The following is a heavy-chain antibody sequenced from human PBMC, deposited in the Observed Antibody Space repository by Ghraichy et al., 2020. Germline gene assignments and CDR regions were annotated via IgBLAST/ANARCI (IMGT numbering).Heavy chain of an antibody. D-gene: IGHD1-1*01. CDR2: IDEDGNER. CDR1: GFTFSQNW. Sequence: GESLNISCAASGFTFSQNWMIWFRQAPGKGLEWVANIDEDGNERNYVDSVKGRFTISRVNAKDSVYLQMDSLRVEDTAVYYCGKDLHWNQCDHWGQGALVTVSS. CDR3: GKDLHWNQCDH. J-gene: IGHJ4*02. V-gene: IGHV3-7*04.